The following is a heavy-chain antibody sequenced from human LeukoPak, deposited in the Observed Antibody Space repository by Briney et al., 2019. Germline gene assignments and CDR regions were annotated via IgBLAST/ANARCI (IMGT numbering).Heavy chain of an antibody. CDR1: GFTFSSHA. J-gene: IGHJ5*02. Sequence: PGGSLRLSCAASGFTFSSHAMHWVRQAPGKGLEWVIFISYDGNKKYYAESVKGRFTISRDNSKNTLYLQMNSLRAEDTAVYYCARPRGAAAGTFGFGPWGQGTLVTVSS. CDR2: ISYDGNKK. V-gene: IGHV3-30-3*01. D-gene: IGHD6-13*01. CDR3: ARPRGAAAGTFGFGP.